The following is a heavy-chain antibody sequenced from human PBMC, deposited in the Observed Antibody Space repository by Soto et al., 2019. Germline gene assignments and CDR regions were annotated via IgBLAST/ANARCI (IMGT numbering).Heavy chain of an antibody. J-gene: IGHJ4*02. CDR3: ARTYYFGSGSRHFDY. V-gene: IGHV3-33*01. CDR1: GFTFSNYG. CDR2: IWYYGTNK. Sequence: QVQLVESGGGVVQPGRSLRVSCAGSGFTFSNYGMHSVSHAPGKGLAWLAVIWYYGTNKYSADSGMARFPISRDNSENTLYLQMHSLRAEDTAVYYCARTYYFGSGSRHFDYWGQGTLVTVSS. D-gene: IGHD3-10*01.